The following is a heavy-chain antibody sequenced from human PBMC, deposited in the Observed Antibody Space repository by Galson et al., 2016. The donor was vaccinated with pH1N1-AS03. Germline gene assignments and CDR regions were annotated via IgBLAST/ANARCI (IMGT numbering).Heavy chain of an antibody. Sequence: SLRLSCAASGFTFSSYAMSWVRQAPGKGLEWVSIISGNGGSTYYADSVKGRFTISRDSSKNTLDLQMNRLRAEATAVYYCAKDSPTNYNFWGGYYRAYGLDVWGQGTTVTVSS. CDR1: GFTFSSYA. V-gene: IGHV3-23*01. CDR3: AKDSPTNYNFWGGYYRAYGLDV. J-gene: IGHJ6*02. D-gene: IGHD3-3*01. CDR2: ISGNGGST.